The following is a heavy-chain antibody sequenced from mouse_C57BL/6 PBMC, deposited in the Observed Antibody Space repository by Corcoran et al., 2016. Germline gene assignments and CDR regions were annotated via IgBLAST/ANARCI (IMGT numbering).Heavy chain of an antibody. V-gene: IGHV1-26*01. D-gene: IGHD1-1*01. Sequence: EDQLQHTGHQLVKPGALVKICRKASGYTFTEKDKTWVKQSHGKSFEWIGDINPKNGGTSYNQKFRGKATLTVDKSSSPSYMELRSLTSEDSSVYYCAPSDYYVSSPSDYWGQGTTLTVSS. J-gene: IGHJ2*01. CDR1: GYTFTEKD. CDR3: APSDYYVSSPSDY. CDR2: INPKNGGT.